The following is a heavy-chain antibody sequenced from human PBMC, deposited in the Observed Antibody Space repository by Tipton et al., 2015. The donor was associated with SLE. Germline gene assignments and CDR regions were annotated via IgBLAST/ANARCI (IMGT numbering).Heavy chain of an antibody. Sequence: SLRLSCVASGFTFSSYEMNWVRQAPGKGLEWGSYISSSGSTKYYADSVKGRFTISRDNAKNSRYLQMNSLRAEDTAVYYCVREQDDYGESHWYFDLWGRGPLVTVSS. D-gene: IGHD4-17*01. CDR1: GFTFSSYE. CDR3: VREQDDYGESHWYFDL. CDR2: ISSSGSTK. V-gene: IGHV3-48*03. J-gene: IGHJ2*01.